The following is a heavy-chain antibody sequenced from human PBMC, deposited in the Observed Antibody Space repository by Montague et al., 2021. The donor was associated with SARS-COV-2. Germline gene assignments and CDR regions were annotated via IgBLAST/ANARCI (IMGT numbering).Heavy chain of an antibody. CDR2: VFHTGKA. V-gene: IGHV4-39*02. J-gene: IGHJ4*01. CDR1: GDSVASNNYY. D-gene: IGHD4-11*01. Sequence: SETLSLTCNVSGDSVASNNYYWGWLRQPPGRGLEWIASVFHTGKAFYNPSLKSRSSISVDTATNQLSLKVTSVSGADTALYFYARDLPPATIFTVVTHFDFWGHGTRVTVS. CDR3: ARDLPPATIFTVVTHFDF.